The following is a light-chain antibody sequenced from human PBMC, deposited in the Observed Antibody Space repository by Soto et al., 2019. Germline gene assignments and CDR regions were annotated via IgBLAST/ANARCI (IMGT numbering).Light chain of an antibody. Sequence: EIVLTQSPATLSLSPGERATLSCRASQSISNFLAWYQQKPGQAPRLLIYDASKRATDIPDRFIGSGSGTDFTLTISSLEPEDLAVYYCHQRSNWPPFTFGGGTKVEI. CDR1: QSISNF. V-gene: IGKV3-11*01. J-gene: IGKJ4*01. CDR3: HQRSNWPPFT. CDR2: DAS.